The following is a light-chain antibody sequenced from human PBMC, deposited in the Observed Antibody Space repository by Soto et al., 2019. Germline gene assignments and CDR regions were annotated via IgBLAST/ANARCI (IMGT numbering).Light chain of an antibody. CDR3: QQLNCYPST. CDR1: QGISSY. J-gene: IGKJ3*01. V-gene: IGKV1-9*01. Sequence: DIQLTQSPSFLSASVGDRVTITCRASQGISSYLAWYQQKPGKAPKLLIYAASTLQSGVPSRFSGSGSGTEFTLTISSLQPEDFATYYCQQLNCYPSTFGPGTKVDIK. CDR2: AAS.